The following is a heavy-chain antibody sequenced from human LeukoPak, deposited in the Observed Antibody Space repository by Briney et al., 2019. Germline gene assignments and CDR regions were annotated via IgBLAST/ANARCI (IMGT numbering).Heavy chain of an antibody. Sequence: PGGSLRLSCVASGVTFSRHDMHWVRQAPGKGLEWVSAISGSGGSTYYADSVKGRFTISRDNSKNTLYLQMNSLRAEDTAVYYCAKFINYGDYGNDAFDIWGQGTMVTVSS. CDR1: GVTFSRHD. D-gene: IGHD4-17*01. V-gene: IGHV3-23*01. CDR3: AKFINYGDYGNDAFDI. CDR2: ISGSGGST. J-gene: IGHJ3*02.